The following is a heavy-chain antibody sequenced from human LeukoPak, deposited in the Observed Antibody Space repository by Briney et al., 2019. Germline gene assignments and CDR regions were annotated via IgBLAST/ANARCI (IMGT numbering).Heavy chain of an antibody. CDR2: ISTSGTTI. J-gene: IGHJ4*02. CDR1: GFTFNSYE. Sequence: PGGSLRLSCAASGFTFNSYEMNWVRQAPGKGLEWVSYISTSGTTIYYADSVKGRFTISRDNAKNSLYLQMNSLRAEDTAVYYCARSTLATTGTYWGQGTLATVSS. CDR3: ARSTLATTGTY. V-gene: IGHV3-48*03. D-gene: IGHD2-8*02.